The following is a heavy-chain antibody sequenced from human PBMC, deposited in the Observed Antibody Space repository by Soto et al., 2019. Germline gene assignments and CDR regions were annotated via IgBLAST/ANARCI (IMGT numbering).Heavy chain of an antibody. J-gene: IGHJ5*02. CDR3: AKDGNPIPYLTGYYRLGWFDP. CDR2: ISGSGGST. Sequence: GGSLRLSCAASGFTFSSYAMSWVRQAPGKGLEWVSAISGSGGSTYYADSVKGRFTISRDNSKNTLYLQMNSLRAEDTAVYYCAKDGNPIPYLTGYYRLGWFDPWGQGTLVTVSS. CDR1: GFTFSSYA. D-gene: IGHD3-9*01. V-gene: IGHV3-23*01.